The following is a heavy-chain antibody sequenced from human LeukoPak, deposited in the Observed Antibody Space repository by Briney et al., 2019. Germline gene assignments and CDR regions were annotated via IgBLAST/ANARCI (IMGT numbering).Heavy chain of an antibody. Sequence: GGSLRLSCAASGFTFRNYGMHWVRQSPDEGLEWVAAIWYDGSKRLYADSVKGRFTISRDDSENALYLQMNSLRAEVTALYYCARDYCSTSFCYDNWGQGTLVTVSS. CDR1: GFTFRNYG. CDR3: ARDYCSTSFCYDN. J-gene: IGHJ4*02. D-gene: IGHD2-2*01. CDR2: IWYDGSKR. V-gene: IGHV3-33*01.